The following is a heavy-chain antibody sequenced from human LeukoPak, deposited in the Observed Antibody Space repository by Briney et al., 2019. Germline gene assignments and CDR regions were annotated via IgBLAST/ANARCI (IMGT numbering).Heavy chain of an antibody. CDR3: ARNQRSESYYPWGWFDP. CDR2: IYSDGST. CDR1: GFAVSTNY. V-gene: IGHV3-66*02. Sequence: GGSLGLSCAASGFAVSTNYLSWVRQAPGKGLEWVSVIYSDGSTYYTDSVKGRFTISRDNSKNTLYLQMNSLRPEDTAVYYCARNQRSESYYPWGWFDPWGQGTLVTVSS. J-gene: IGHJ5*02. D-gene: IGHD1-26*01.